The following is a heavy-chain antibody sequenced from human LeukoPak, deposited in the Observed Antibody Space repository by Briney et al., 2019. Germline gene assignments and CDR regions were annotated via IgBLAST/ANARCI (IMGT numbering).Heavy chain of an antibody. J-gene: IGHJ4*02. D-gene: IGHD5-12*01. CDR2: ISRDGSST. CDR3: ARSGVWWLRLDY. CDR1: GISFSSHW. V-gene: IGHV3-74*01. Sequence: PGGSLRLSCAASGISFSSHWMHWVRQAPGKGLVWVAHISRDGSSTTYADSVKGRFTISRDNSKNTLYLQMNSLRAEDTAVYYCARSGVWWLRLDYWGQGTLVTVSS.